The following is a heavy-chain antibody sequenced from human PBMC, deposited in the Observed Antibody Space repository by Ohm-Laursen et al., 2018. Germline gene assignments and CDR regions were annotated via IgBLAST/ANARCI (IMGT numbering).Heavy chain of an antibody. CDR1: GGSVNTSTYY. Sequence: SDTLSLTCTVSGGSVNTSTYYWGWIRQPPGKGLEWIGRISGSTIYNPSLKSRVTISVDTSKNQFSLKLSSVTAADTAVYYCARHSSSPPDWYFDLWGRGTLVTVSS. V-gene: IGHV4-39*01. CDR2: ISGST. J-gene: IGHJ2*01. D-gene: IGHD6-6*01. CDR3: ARHSSSPPDWYFDL.